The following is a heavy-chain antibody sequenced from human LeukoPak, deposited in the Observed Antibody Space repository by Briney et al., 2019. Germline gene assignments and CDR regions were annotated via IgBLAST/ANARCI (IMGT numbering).Heavy chain of an antibody. V-gene: IGHV1-69*06. J-gene: IGHJ3*02. CDR3: ARTEELPRHGSGAFDI. D-gene: IGHD1-26*01. Sequence: SVRVSCKASGYTFTSYAISWVRQAPGQGLEWMGGIIPIFGTANYAQNFQGRVTITADSSTSTAYMELSSLRSEDTAVYYCARTEELPRHGSGAFDIWGQGTMVTVSS. CDR1: GYTFTSYA. CDR2: IIPIFGTA.